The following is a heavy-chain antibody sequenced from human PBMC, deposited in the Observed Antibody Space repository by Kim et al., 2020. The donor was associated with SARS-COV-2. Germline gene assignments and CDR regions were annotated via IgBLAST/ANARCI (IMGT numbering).Heavy chain of an antibody. V-gene: IGHV1-2*02. Sequence: YAQKFQGRVTMPRDTSISTAYMELSRLRSDDTAVYYCARGSSGLNYGMDVWGQGTTVTVSS. D-gene: IGHD6-19*01. CDR3: ARGSSGLNYGMDV. J-gene: IGHJ6*02.